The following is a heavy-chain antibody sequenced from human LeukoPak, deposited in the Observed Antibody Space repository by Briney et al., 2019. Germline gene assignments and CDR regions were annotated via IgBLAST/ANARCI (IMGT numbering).Heavy chain of an antibody. V-gene: IGHV3-66*02. Sequence: QAGGSLRLSCAASGFTVSSNYMSWVRQAPGKGLEWVSVIYSGGSTYYADSVKGRFTISRDNSKSTLYLQMNSLRAEDTAVYYCAKEGYYYDSSGYNYYYGMDVWGQGTTVTVSS. J-gene: IGHJ6*02. CDR2: IYSGGST. D-gene: IGHD3-22*01. CDR1: GFTVSSNY. CDR3: AKEGYYYDSSGYNYYYGMDV.